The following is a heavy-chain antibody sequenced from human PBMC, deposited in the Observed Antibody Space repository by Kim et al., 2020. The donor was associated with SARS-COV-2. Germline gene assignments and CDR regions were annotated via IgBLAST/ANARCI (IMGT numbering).Heavy chain of an antibody. CDR3: ASGYSSGWGYYYYCMDV. D-gene: IGHD6-19*01. CDR1: GGSISSYY. Sequence: SETLSLTCTVSGGSISSYYWSWIRQPPGKGLEWIGYNYYSGSTNYNPSLKSRVTISVDTSKNQFSLKLSSVTAADTAVYYCASGYSSGWGYYYYCMDVWGQGTPVTVSS. CDR2: NYYSGST. V-gene: IGHV4-59*01. J-gene: IGHJ6*02.